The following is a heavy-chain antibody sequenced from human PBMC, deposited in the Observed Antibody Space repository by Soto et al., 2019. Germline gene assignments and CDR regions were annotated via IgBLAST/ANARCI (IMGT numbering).Heavy chain of an antibody. Sequence: EVQLLESGGGLVQPGGSLRLSCAASGFTFSTYAMRWVCKDPGKGLEWVSSIIGGGGSGTYYVDYVKGPFTITRDDSTVSLYLQMESVSADATALYFCSKGLPNSGGSNGGMDVWGQGTTVTVSS. D-gene: IGHD3-10*01. CDR1: GFTFSTYA. J-gene: IGHJ6*02. CDR2: IIGGGGSGT. V-gene: IGHV3-23*01. CDR3: SKGLPNSGGSNGGMDV.